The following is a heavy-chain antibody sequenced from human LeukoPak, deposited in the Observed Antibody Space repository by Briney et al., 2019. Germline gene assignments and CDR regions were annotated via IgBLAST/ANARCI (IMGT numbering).Heavy chain of an antibody. CDR1: GLTFTTYA. CDR3: AKDRGY. J-gene: IGHJ4*02. CDR2: ISGSGDTT. V-gene: IGHV3-23*01. Sequence: PGGSLRLSCTASGLTFTTYAMTWVRQAPGKGLEWVSAISGSGDTTYYSDSVKGRFSISRDNSKNTLYLQMNRLRAEDTAVYYCAKDRGYWGQGTLVTVSS.